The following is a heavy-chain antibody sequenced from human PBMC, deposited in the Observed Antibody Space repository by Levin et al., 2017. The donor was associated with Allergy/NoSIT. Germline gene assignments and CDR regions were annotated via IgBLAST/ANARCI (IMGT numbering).Heavy chain of an antibody. CDR3: ARNVGLYAVRGVPTHFDY. J-gene: IGHJ4*02. V-gene: IGHV3-30-3*01. Sequence: PGESLKISCAASGFTFSSHRMHWVRQVPGKGPEWVALISSDGSNKYYADSVKGRFTISRDNSKNTVYLQMNSLRGEDTALYYCARNVGLYAVRGVPTHFDYWGQGTLVTVSS. CDR1: GFTFSSHR. CDR2: ISSDGSNK. D-gene: IGHD3-10*01.